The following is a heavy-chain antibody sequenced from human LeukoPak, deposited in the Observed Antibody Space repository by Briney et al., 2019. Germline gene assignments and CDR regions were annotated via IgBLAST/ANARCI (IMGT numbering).Heavy chain of an antibody. Sequence: GSLRLSCAASRFSFSTYPMGWVRRAPGKGLEWVLGISASGDVTFHADPVKGRFTISRDNSRNTLYLQMNSLRAEDTAEYYCAKSLLTTASGTGRAFDIWGQGTMVTVSA. CDR1: RFSFSTYP. J-gene: IGHJ3*02. CDR3: AKSLLTTASGTGRAFDI. CDR2: ISASGDVT. D-gene: IGHD1-26*01. V-gene: IGHV3-23*01.